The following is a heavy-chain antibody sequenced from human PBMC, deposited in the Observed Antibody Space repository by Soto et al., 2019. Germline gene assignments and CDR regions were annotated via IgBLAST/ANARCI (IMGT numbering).Heavy chain of an antibody. CDR1: GYTLTELS. V-gene: IGHV1-24*01. D-gene: IGHD6-13*01. J-gene: IGHJ6*02. CDR2: FDPEDGET. Sequence: ASVKVSCKVSGYTLTELSMHWVRQAPGKGLEWMGGFDPEDGETIYAQKFQGRVTMTEDTSTDTAYMELSSLRSEDTAVYYCATSQEAAAAGVIYYYYYGMDVWGQGTTVTVSS. CDR3: ATSQEAAAAGVIYYYYYGMDV.